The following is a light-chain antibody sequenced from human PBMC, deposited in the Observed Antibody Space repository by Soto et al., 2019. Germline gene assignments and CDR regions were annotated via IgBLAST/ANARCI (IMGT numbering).Light chain of an antibody. CDR2: KAS. Sequence: IQMTQSPSTLSASVGDRVSITCRASQTIFSWLAWYQQKPGKAPNLLIYKASSLESGVPSRYSGSGSGTEFTLTISCLQPDDFAAYYCQQYNSYPYSFGQGTKVESK. V-gene: IGKV1-5*03. CDR3: QQYNSYPYS. J-gene: IGKJ2*03. CDR1: QTIFSW.